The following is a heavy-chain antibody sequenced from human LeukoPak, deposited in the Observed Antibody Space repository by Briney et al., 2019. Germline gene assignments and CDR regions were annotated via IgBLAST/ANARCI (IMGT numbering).Heavy chain of an antibody. CDR1: GLIFSNYG. D-gene: IGHD1-26*01. J-gene: IGHJ4*02. V-gene: IGHV3-33*03. Sequence: GGSLRLSCAASGLIFSNYGIHWVRQAPGKGLEWVALIWYDGSNQYYADSVKGRFTISRGNAKPSLYLQMDSLRPEDTAVYYCARAKWDLLRPTTPAFDYWGQGTLVTVSS. CDR3: ARAKWDLLRPTTPAFDY. CDR2: IWYDGSNQ.